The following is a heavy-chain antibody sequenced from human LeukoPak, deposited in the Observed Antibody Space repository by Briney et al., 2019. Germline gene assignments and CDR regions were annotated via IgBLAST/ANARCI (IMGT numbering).Heavy chain of an antibody. CDR3: ARVTTRMVGGYYYYYGMDV. J-gene: IGHJ6*02. D-gene: IGHD3-10*01. Sequence: ASVKVSCKASGYTFTGYYMHWVRQAPGQGLEWMGWINPNSGGTNYAQKFQGRVTMTRDTSISTAYMELSRLRSDDTAVYYCARVTTRMVGGYYYYYGMDVWSQGTTVTVSS. CDR1: GYTFTGYY. V-gene: IGHV1-2*02. CDR2: INPNSGGT.